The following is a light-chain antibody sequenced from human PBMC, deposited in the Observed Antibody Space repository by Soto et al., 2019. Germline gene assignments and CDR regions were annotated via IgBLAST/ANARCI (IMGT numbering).Light chain of an antibody. CDR3: QQRGTWPT. CDR2: DAS. Sequence: EIVLTQSPVTLSLSPGDRATLSCRASQSVSGYVAWYQQKPGQAPRLLIYDASSRANGIPARFTGSGSGTDFSLTISSLEPEDFAVYYCQQRGTWPTFGQGTKVDI. CDR1: QSVSGY. J-gene: IGKJ1*01. V-gene: IGKV3-11*01.